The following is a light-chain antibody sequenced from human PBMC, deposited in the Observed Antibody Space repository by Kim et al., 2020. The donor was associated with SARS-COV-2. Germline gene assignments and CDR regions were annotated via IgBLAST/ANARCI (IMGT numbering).Light chain of an antibody. Sequence: QSALTQPPSASGSPGQSVTISCTGTSSGVGGYNFVSWYQQHPGKAPKLMIYDVSNRPSGVPDRFSGSKSGNTASLTVSGLQAEAEADYYCSSYAAISNFVFGTGTKVTVL. V-gene: IGLV2-8*01. J-gene: IGLJ1*01. CDR2: DVS. CDR1: SSGVGGYNF. CDR3: SSYAAISNFV.